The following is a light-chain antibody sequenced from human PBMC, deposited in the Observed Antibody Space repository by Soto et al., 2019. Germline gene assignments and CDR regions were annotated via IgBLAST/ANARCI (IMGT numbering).Light chain of an antibody. J-gene: IGKJ4*01. Sequence: DIQMTQSPSSLSASVGDSVTITCRASQSITTLLNWYQKKPGKAPNLLIYAASSLRSGVPSRFSGDGSGTEFSLTISALQPEDFESYFCQQSSNIHLNFGGGTKVDIX. CDR1: QSITTL. V-gene: IGKV1-39*01. CDR3: QQSSNIHLN. CDR2: AAS.